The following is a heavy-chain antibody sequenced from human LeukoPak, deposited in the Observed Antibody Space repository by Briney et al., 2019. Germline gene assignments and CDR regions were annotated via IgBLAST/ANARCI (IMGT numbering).Heavy chain of an antibody. Sequence: ASVKVSYKASGYTFTSYGISWVRQASGQGLEWMGWISAYNGNTNYAQKLQGRVTMTTDTSTSTAYMELRSLRSDDTAVYYCARILTYDDFWSGYGPHYFDYWGQGTLVTVSS. CDR3: ARILTYDDFWSGYGPHYFDY. CDR1: GYTFTSYG. CDR2: ISAYNGNT. V-gene: IGHV1-18*01. D-gene: IGHD3-3*01. J-gene: IGHJ4*02.